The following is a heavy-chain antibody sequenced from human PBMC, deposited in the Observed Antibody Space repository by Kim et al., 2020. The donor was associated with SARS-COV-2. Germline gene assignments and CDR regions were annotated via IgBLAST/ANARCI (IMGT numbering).Heavy chain of an antibody. CDR3: ARGANYCFDY. CDR2: ITNDGINK. V-gene: IGHV3-30*03. D-gene: IGHD2-15*01. J-gene: IGHJ4*02. Sequence: RQAPGKGLEWVAFITNDGINKYYADSVKGRFIVSRDISRNTLYLQMNSLREEDTALYYCARGANYCFDYWGQGALVTCSS.